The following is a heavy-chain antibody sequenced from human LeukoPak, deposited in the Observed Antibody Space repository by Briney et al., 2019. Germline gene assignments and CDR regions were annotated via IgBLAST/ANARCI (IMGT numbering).Heavy chain of an antibody. CDR2: TRNKANSYTT. Sequence: GGSLRLSCAASGFTFSDHYMDWVRQAPGKGLEWVGRTRNKANSYTTESDRSVKGRFTISRDDSKNSLYLQMNSLKTEYTAVYYCASGGDGYNTLNYWGQGTLVTVSS. CDR1: GFTFSDHY. D-gene: IGHD5-24*01. V-gene: IGHV3-72*01. CDR3: ASGGDGYNTLNY. J-gene: IGHJ4*02.